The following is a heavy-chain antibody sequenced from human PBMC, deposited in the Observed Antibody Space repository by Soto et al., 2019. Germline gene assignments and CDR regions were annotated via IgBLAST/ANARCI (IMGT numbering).Heavy chain of an antibody. D-gene: IGHD4-4*01. Sequence: TLSLTCTVSGCSISSGGYYWSWIRQHPGKGLEWIGYIYYSGSTYYNPSLKSRVTISVDTSKNQFSLKLSSVTAAGTAVYYCARDRVTTLGGMDVWGQGTTVTVSS. CDR2: IYYSGST. V-gene: IGHV4-31*03. CDR3: ARDRVTTLGGMDV. J-gene: IGHJ6*02. CDR1: GCSISSGGYY.